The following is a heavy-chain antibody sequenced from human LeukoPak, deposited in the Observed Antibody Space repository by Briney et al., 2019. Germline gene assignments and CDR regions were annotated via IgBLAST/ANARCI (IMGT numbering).Heavy chain of an antibody. CDR1: GYTFTSYD. D-gene: IGHD3-10*02. J-gene: IGHJ3*02. CDR2: MNPNSGNT. CDR3: ATDGPTIFAFDI. V-gene: IGHV1-8*01. Sequence: ASVKVSCKASGYTFTSYDINWVRQATGQGLEWMGWMNPNSGNTGYAQKFQGRVTMTRDTSISTAYMELSSLRSEDTAVYYCATDGPTIFAFDIWGQGTMVTVSS.